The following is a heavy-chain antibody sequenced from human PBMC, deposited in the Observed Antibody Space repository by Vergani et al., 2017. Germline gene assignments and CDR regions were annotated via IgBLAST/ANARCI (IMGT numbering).Heavy chain of an antibody. CDR3: ASGGHGSENGGALQL. Sequence: EKQLVQSGSETNKPGASLKISCQAFGYIFSNFWIGWVRQRPGRGLEWMGIIYPGDSEVKSNPTFRGQVSFSVDTSVNTAYLQWRSLQASDTATYFCASGGHGSENGGALQLWGQGTNITVSS. CDR1: GYIFSNFW. V-gene: IGHV5-51*01. J-gene: IGHJ3*01. CDR2: IYPGDSEV. D-gene: IGHD3-10*01.